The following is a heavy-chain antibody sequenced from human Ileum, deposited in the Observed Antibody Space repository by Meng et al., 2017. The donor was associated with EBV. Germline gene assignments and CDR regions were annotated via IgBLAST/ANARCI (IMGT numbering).Heavy chain of an antibody. CDR1: GYTFSNYG. CDR3: ARAGNGGSYYFTY. D-gene: IGHD1-26*01. CDR2: ISAYNGNT. J-gene: IGHJ4*02. Sequence: QIQLVQCRAEVKKPGDSVKGSCQASGYTFSNYGISWLRPAPGQGLEWMGWISAYNGNTNNAQNLQGRVTMTTDTSTGTAYMEVRSLRSDDTAVYYCARAGNGGSYYFTYWGQGTLVTVSS. V-gene: IGHV1-18*01.